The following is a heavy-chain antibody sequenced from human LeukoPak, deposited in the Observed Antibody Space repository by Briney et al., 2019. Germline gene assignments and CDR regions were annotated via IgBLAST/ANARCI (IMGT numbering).Heavy chain of an antibody. Sequence: NPSETLSLTCTVSGGSISSSSYYWGWIRQPPGKGLEWIGSIYYSGSTYYNPSLKSRVTISVDTSKNQFSLKLSSVTAADTAVYYCARAPFVAAAGGYWFDPWGQGTLVTVSS. CDR3: ARAPFVAAAGGYWFDP. CDR2: IYYSGST. CDR1: GGSISSSSYY. J-gene: IGHJ5*02. D-gene: IGHD6-13*01. V-gene: IGHV4-39*07.